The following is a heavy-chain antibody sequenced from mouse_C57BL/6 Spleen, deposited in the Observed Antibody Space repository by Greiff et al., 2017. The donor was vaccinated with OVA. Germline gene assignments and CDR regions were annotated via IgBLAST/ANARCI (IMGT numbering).Heavy chain of an antibody. CDR3: ARGSYSNYAWFAY. D-gene: IGHD2-5*01. CDR2: IDPSDSET. CDR1: GYTFTSYW. Sequence: QVHVKQPGAELVRPGSSVKLSCKASGYTFTSYWMHWVKQRPIQGLEWIGNIDPSDSETHYNQKFKDKATLTVDKSSSTAYMQLSSLTSEDSAVYYCARGSYSNYAWFAYWGQGTLVTVSA. V-gene: IGHV1-52*01. J-gene: IGHJ3*01.